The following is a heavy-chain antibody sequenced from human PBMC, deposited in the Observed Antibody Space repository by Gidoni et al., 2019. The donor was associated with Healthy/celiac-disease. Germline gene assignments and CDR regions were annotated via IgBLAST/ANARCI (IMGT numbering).Heavy chain of an antibody. D-gene: IGHD3-10*01. CDR2: IYYSGST. Sequence: QVQLQESGPGLVKPSETLSLTCTVSGGSISSYYWSWIRQPPGKGLEWIGYIYYSGSTNYNPSLKSRVTISVDTSKNQFSLKLSSVTAADTAVYYCARDRSITMVRGVIIPEYYFDYWGQGTLVTVSS. CDR1: GGSISSYY. J-gene: IGHJ4*02. CDR3: ARDRSITMVRGVIIPEYYFDY. V-gene: IGHV4-59*01.